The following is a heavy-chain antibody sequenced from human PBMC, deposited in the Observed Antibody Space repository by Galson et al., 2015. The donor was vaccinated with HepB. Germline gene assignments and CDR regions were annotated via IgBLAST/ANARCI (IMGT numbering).Heavy chain of an antibody. CDR3: ANRAGIVGATGTYFDY. J-gene: IGHJ4*02. Sequence: SLRLSCAASGFTFSSYAMCWVRQAPGKGLEWVSAISGIGGSTYYADSVKGRFTISRDNSKNTLYLQMNSLRAEDTAVYYCANRAGIVGATGTYFDYWGQGTLVTVSS. V-gene: IGHV3-23*01. CDR1: GFTFSSYA. D-gene: IGHD1-26*01. CDR2: ISGIGGST.